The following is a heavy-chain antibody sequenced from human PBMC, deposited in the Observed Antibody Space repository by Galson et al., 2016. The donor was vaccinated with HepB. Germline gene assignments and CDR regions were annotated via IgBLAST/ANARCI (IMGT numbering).Heavy chain of an antibody. CDR3: ARDNLRGYAIDY. CDR1: GFSIGIYA. D-gene: IGHD5-18*01. CDR2: INDVGSAL. J-gene: IGHJ4*02. V-gene: IGHV3-48*03. Sequence: SLRLSCAASGFSIGIYAMNWVRQALGKGLEWVSYINDVGSALYYADSVKGRFTISRDNAKNSLYLQMNSLRDEDTAVYYCARDNLRGYAIDYWGQGSLVTVSS.